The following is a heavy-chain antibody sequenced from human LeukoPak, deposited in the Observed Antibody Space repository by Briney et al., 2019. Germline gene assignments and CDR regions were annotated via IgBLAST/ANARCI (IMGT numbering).Heavy chain of an antibody. V-gene: IGHV4-4*09. CDR1: GASISNYY. CDR3: AKLGSYHDF. Sequence: SETLSLTCTVSGASISNYYWSWIRQTPEKGLEWMGHIHSSGGSSYYPSLKSRLTLSIDTSRNQLSLKLPSVTAADTAVYFCAKLGSYHDFWGQGALVTVSS. CDR2: IHSSGGS. J-gene: IGHJ4*02. D-gene: IGHD1-26*01.